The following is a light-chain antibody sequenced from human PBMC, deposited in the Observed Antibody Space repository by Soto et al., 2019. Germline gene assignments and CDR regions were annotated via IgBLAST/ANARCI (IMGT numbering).Light chain of an antibody. CDR3: QQYNSVPRA. J-gene: IGKJ4*01. V-gene: IGKV1-27*01. Sequence: DIQMTQSPSSLSASVGDRVTITCRASQGIRNYLAWYQQKPGKVPKLLIYAASTLQSGVPSRFSGCGSGTDFTLTINSLQSEDVATYYCQQYNSVPRAFGGGTKVEIK. CDR1: QGIRNY. CDR2: AAS.